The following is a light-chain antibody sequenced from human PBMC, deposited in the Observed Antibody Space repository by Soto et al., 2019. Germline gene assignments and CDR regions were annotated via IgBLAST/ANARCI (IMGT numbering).Light chain of an antibody. Sequence: IALTQSPAALSLSPGERAILSCRASRTIDNFLNWFQQKPGQSPRLLIHDASNRADGIPPRFSGSGSGTDFTLTISSLEPEDFAVYYCQQRSNWPPLTFGGGTKVEI. CDR2: DAS. V-gene: IGKV3-11*01. CDR3: QQRSNWPPLT. J-gene: IGKJ4*01. CDR1: RTIDNF.